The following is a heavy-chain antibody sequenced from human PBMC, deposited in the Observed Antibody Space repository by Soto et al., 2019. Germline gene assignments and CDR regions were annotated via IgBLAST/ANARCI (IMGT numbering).Heavy chain of an antibody. Sequence: GGSLRLSCAASGFTFGSYRMACVRQAPGKGLVWVSRINGDGRITTYADSVKGRFTISRDNAANTLYLQMNSLRADDRAVYYCSRETSWCGESTKSGGPGNLVTVSS. D-gene: IGHD3-10*01. V-gene: IGHV3-74*01. CDR1: GFTFGSYR. CDR3: SRETSWCGESTKS. CDR2: INGDGRIT. J-gene: IGHJ4*02.